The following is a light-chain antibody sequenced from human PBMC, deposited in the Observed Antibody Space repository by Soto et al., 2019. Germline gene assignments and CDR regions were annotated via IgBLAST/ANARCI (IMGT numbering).Light chain of an antibody. V-gene: IGKV1-39*01. J-gene: IGKJ2*01. Sequence: DIQMTQSPSSLSASVGDRVTITCRASQSISSYLNWYQQKPGKAPKLLIYAASSLQSGVPSRFSGSGSGTDFTLTISSLQPEDFATYYCRQSYSTVYTFGQGTKLEIK. CDR1: QSISSY. CDR2: AAS. CDR3: RQSYSTVYT.